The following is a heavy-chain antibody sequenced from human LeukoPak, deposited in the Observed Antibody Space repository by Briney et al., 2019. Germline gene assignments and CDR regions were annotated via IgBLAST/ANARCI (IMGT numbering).Heavy chain of an antibody. J-gene: IGHJ4*02. D-gene: IGHD1-26*01. Sequence: PSETLSLTCTVSGGSISIYYWRWIRQPGGKGVEWSGRIYTSGSTNYNPSLKSRVTLSLDTSKSQFSLKLSSVTAADTAVYYCAANIVRATRPLDYWGQGTLLTVS. CDR1: GGSISIYY. V-gene: IGHV4-4*07. CDR3: AANIVRATRPLDY. CDR2: IYTSGST.